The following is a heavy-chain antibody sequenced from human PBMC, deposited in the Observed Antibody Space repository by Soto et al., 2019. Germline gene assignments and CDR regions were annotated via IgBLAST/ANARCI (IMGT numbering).Heavy chain of an antibody. CDR3: AAPKQLSMGYYYGMDV. Sequence: GESLKISCKGSGYSFSTYWISWVRQMPGKGLEWMGRIDPSDSYTNYSPSFQGHVTISADKSISTAYLQWSSLKASDTAMYYCAAPKQLSMGYYYGMDVWGQGTTVTVSS. J-gene: IGHJ6*02. CDR1: GYSFSTYW. D-gene: IGHD2-2*01. CDR2: IDPSDSYT. V-gene: IGHV5-10-1*01.